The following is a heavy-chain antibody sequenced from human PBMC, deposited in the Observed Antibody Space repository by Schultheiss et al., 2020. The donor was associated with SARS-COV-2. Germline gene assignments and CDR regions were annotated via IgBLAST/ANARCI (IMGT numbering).Heavy chain of an antibody. Sequence: GGSLRLSCAASGFTFSSYAMSWVRQAPGKGLEWVSAISGSGGSTYYADSVKGRFTISRDNSKNTLYLQMNSLRAEDTAVYYCAVRRDGYNYFDYWGQGTLVTVSS. V-gene: IGHV3-23*01. J-gene: IGHJ4*02. CDR2: ISGSGGST. CDR3: AVRRDGYNYFDY. CDR1: GFTFSSYA. D-gene: IGHD5-24*01.